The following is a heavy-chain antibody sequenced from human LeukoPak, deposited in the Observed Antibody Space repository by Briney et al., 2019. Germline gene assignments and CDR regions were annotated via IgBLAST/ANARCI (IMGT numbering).Heavy chain of an antibody. D-gene: IGHD2/OR15-2a*01. J-gene: IGHJ4*02. CDR1: GGTFSSYA. Sequence: SVKVSCKASGGTFSSYAISWVRQAPGQGLEWMGGIIPIFGTANYAQKFQGRVTITADKSTSTAYMELSSLRSEGTAVYYCAREGSTLRGQSWGRGPLATAPS. CDR3: AREGSTLRGQS. V-gene: IGHV1-69*06. CDR2: IIPIFGTA.